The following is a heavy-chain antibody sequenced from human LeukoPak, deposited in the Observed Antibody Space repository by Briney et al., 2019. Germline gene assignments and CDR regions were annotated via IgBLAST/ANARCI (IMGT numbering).Heavy chain of an antibody. Sequence: GASVKVSCKASGYTFTDYDINWVRQATGQGLEWLGWMNPDTGNTGSAQKFQGRVTMTRNTSISTAYMELSSLRSDDTAVYYCATAGPFLLEMVRGVPRAFDIWGQGTMVTVSS. CDR1: GYTFTDYD. CDR3: ATAGPFLLEMVRGVPRAFDI. V-gene: IGHV1-8*01. D-gene: IGHD3-10*01. CDR2: MNPDTGNT. J-gene: IGHJ3*02.